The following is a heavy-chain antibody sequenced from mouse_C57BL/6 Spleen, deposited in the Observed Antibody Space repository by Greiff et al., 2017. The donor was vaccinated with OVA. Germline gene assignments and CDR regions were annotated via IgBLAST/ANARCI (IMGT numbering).Heavy chain of an antibody. V-gene: IGHV1-50*01. CDR2: IDPSDSYT. D-gene: IGHD2-3*01. CDR3: ARSDGYYDFDY. CDR1: GYTFTSYW. Sequence: QVHVKQPGAELVKPGASVKLSCKASGYTFTSYWMQWVKQRPGQGLEWIGEIDPSDSYTNYNQKFKGKATLTVDTSSSTAYMQLSSLTSEDSAVYYCARSDGYYDFDYWGQGTTLTVSS. J-gene: IGHJ2*01.